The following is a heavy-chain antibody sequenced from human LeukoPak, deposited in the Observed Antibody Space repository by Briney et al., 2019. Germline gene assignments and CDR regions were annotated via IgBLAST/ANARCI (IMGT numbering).Heavy chain of an antibody. J-gene: IGHJ6*04. V-gene: IGHV4-59*01. Sequence: SETLSLTCTVSGGSISSYYWSWIRQPPGKGLEWIGYIYYSGSTNYNPSLKSRVTILVDTSKNQFSLKLSSVTAADTAVYYCARVWPYCSSTSCTPGGMDVWGKGTTVTVSS. CDR1: GGSISSYY. CDR2: IYYSGST. D-gene: IGHD2-2*01. CDR3: ARVWPYCSSTSCTPGGMDV.